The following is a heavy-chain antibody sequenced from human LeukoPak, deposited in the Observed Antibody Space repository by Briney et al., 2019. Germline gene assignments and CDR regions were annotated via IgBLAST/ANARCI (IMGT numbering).Heavy chain of an antibody. D-gene: IGHD1-26*01. CDR1: GYTFTSYA. Sequence: ASVKVSCKASGYTFTSYAMHWVRQAPGQRLEWMGWINAGNGNTKYSQKFQGRVTITRDTSASTAYMELSSPRSEDTAVYYCARGLPYSGSEGYFQHWGQGTLVTVPS. CDR3: ARGLPYSGSEGYFQH. J-gene: IGHJ1*01. CDR2: INAGNGNT. V-gene: IGHV1-3*01.